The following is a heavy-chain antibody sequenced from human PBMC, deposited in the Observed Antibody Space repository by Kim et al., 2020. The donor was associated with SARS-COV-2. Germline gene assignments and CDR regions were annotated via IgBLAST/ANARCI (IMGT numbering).Heavy chain of an antibody. V-gene: IGHV3-53*01. CDR1: GFSVSTND. Sequence: GGSLRLSCAASGFSVSTNDMSWVRQAPGKGLEWVATIFGSGTTYFADSAKGRFTISRDNSKNTLYLQMNSLRAEDTAAYHCARKLLWFGDTGMDVWGQGT. D-gene: IGHD3-10*01. CDR3: ARKLLWFGDTGMDV. J-gene: IGHJ6*02. CDR2: IFGSGTT.